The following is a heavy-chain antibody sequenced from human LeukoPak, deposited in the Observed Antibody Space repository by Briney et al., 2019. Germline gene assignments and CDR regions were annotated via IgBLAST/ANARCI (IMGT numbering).Heavy chain of an antibody. CDR1: GYTFTSYG. J-gene: IGHJ4*02. Sequence: ASVTVSFTSSGYTFTSYGISWVRQAPGQGLEWMGWISAYNGNTNYAQRLQGRVTMTTDTSTSTAYMELRSLRSDDTAVYYCARVGPTVGATTGDHWGQGTLVTVSS. D-gene: IGHD1-26*01. CDR3: ARVGPTVGATTGDH. V-gene: IGHV1-18*01. CDR2: ISAYNGNT.